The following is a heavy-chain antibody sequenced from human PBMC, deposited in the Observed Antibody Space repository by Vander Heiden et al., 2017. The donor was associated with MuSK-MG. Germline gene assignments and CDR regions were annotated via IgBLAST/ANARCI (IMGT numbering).Heavy chain of an antibody. Sequence: QFQLVQSGAEVKKPGASVKVSCKASGYTFTSYGISWVRQAPGQGLEWMGWISAYNGNTNYAQKLQGRVTMTTDTSTSTAYMELRSLRSDDTAVYYCARSHIPRRDYVWGSYRYTGSSWDYWGQGALVTVSS. CDR2: ISAYNGNT. D-gene: IGHD3-16*02. CDR3: ARSHIPRRDYVWGSYRYTGSSWDY. V-gene: IGHV1-18*01. J-gene: IGHJ4*02. CDR1: GYTFTSYG.